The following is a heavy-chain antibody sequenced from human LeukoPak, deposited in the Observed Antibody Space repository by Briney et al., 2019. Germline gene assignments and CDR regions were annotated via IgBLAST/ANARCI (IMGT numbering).Heavy chain of an antibody. J-gene: IGHJ5*02. CDR3: ARGGLNSSSWYMFHWFDP. Sequence: GASVKVSCKVSGYTLTELSMHWVRQAPGKGLEWMGGFDPEDGETIYAQKLQGRVTMTTDTSTSTAYMELRSLRSDDTAVYYCARGGLNSSSWYMFHWFDPWGQGTLITVSS. D-gene: IGHD6-13*01. CDR1: GYTLTELS. CDR2: FDPEDGET. V-gene: IGHV1-24*01.